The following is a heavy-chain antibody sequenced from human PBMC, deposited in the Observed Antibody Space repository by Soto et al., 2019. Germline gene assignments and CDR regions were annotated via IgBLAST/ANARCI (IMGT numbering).Heavy chain of an antibody. CDR1: GYTFTGHY. CDR2: INPNSGAT. D-gene: IGHD2-15*01. Sequence: QVQLVQSGAELKRPGASVKVSCKASGYTFTGHYIHWVRQAPGQGPEWMGWINPNSGATKFGQKCQDWVTLTRDTSISTVYMALTSLTADDTAVYFCARAGNAFCHTEGCPHYYEMDVWGQGTTVVVS. V-gene: IGHV1-2*04. J-gene: IGHJ6*02. CDR3: ARAGNAFCHTEGCPHYYEMDV.